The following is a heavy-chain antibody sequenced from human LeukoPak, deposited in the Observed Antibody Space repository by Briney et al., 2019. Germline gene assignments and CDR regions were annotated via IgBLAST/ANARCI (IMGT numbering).Heavy chain of an antibody. CDR3: AVRGGYYDSSGYYYDFDY. J-gene: IGHJ4*02. Sequence: SVKVSCKASGFTFTSSAMQWVRQARGQRLEWIGWIVVGSGNTNYAQKFQERVTITRDMSTSTAYMELSSLRAEDTAVYYCAVRGGYYDSSGYYYDFDYWGQGTLVTVSS. CDR2: IVVGSGNT. V-gene: IGHV1-58*02. D-gene: IGHD3-22*01. CDR1: GFTFTSSA.